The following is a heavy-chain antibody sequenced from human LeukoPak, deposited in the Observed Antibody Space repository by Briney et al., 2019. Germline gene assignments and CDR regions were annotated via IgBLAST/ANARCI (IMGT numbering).Heavy chain of an antibody. V-gene: IGHV3-30*02. Sequence: QPGGSLRLSCAASGFTFSSYGMHWVRQAPGKGLEWVAFIRSDGNNKNYADSVKGRFATSRDNSKNTLYPQMNSLRPEDTAVYYCARCIVAESYFDYWGQGTLVTVSS. CDR2: IRSDGNNK. J-gene: IGHJ4*02. D-gene: IGHD6-19*01. CDR1: GFTFSSYG. CDR3: ARCIVAESYFDY.